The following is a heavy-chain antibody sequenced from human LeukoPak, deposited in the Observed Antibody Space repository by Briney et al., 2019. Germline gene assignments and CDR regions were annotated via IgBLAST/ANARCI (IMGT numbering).Heavy chain of an antibody. J-gene: IGHJ4*02. CDR2: ISYDGTNK. CDR3: AKFWTGVAATPAY. D-gene: IGHD2-15*01. Sequence: GGSLRLSCAASGFTFSRYGMHWVRQAPGKGLEWVAVISYDGTNKYYADSVKGRFTISRDNSKNTLYLQMNSLRTDDTAVYYCAKFWTGVAATPAYWGQGTLVTVSS. V-gene: IGHV3-30*18. CDR1: GFTFSRYG.